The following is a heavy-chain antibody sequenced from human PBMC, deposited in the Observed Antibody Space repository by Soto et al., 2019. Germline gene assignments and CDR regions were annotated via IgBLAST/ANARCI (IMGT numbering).Heavy chain of an antibody. CDR3: ARAPREAAAGTGYFQH. CDR1: GFTFSSYW. J-gene: IGHJ1*01. D-gene: IGHD6-13*01. Sequence: GGSLRLSCAASGFTFSSYWMSWVRQAPGKGLEWVANIKQDGSEKYYVDSVKGRFTISRDNAKNSLYLQMNSLRAEDTAVYYCARAPREAAAGTGYFQHWGQGTLVTVSS. V-gene: IGHV3-7*01. CDR2: IKQDGSEK.